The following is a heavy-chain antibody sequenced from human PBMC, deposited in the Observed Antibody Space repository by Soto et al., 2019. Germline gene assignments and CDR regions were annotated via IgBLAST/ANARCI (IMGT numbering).Heavy chain of an antibody. CDR1: GYTLTELS. CDR2: FDPEDGET. D-gene: IGHD2-8*01. Sequence: ASVKVSCKVSGYTLTELSMHWVRQAPGKGLEWMGGFDPEDGETIYAQKFQGRVTMTEDTSTDTAYMELSSLRSEDTAVYYCATRLYCTNGVCYTWNWFDPWGQGTLVTVS. V-gene: IGHV1-24*01. J-gene: IGHJ5*02. CDR3: ATRLYCTNGVCYTWNWFDP.